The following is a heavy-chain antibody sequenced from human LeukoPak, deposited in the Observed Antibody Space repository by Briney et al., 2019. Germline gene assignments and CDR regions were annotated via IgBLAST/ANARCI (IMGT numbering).Heavy chain of an antibody. V-gene: IGHV4-59*01. CDR1: GGSISSYY. D-gene: IGHD5-24*01. CDR3: ARVRDGTDGFDY. J-gene: IGHJ4*02. CDR2: IYYSGST. Sequence: SETLSLTCTVSGGSISSYYWSWIRQPPGKGLEWIGYIYYSGSTNYNPSLKSRVTISVDTSKNQFSLKLSSVTAADTAVYYCARVRDGTDGFDYWGQGTLVTVSS.